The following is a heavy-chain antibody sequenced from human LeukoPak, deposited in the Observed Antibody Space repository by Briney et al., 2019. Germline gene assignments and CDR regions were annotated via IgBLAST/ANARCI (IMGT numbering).Heavy chain of an antibody. J-gene: IGHJ6*02. CDR3: GRGHYGLDV. Sequence: GGSLRLSFTASGFSISGHWQTWVRQTPGKGLEWVAHINADGSETSYAGSVKGRFTISKDSVENSVTLQMNSLRVEDTGVYYCGRGHYGLDVWGQGATVTVSS. CDR2: INADGSET. CDR1: GFSISGHW. V-gene: IGHV3-7*01.